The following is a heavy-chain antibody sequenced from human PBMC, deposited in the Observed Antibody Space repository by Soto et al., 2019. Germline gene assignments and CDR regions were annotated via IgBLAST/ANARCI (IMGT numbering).Heavy chain of an antibody. CDR3: ASRKEGYYDILTGPGRLDY. CDR1: GGTFSSYT. CDR2: IIPILGIA. J-gene: IGHJ4*02. D-gene: IGHD3-9*01. Sequence: ASVKVSCKASGGTFSSYTISWVRQAPGQGLEWMGRIIPILGIANYAQKFQGRVTITADKSTSTAYMELSSLRSEDTAVYYCASRKEGYYDILTGPGRLDYWGQGTLVTVSS. V-gene: IGHV1-69*02.